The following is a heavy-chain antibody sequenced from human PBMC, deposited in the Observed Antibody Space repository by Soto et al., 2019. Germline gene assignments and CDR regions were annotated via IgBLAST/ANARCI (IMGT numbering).Heavy chain of an antibody. CDR2: IYYSGST. Sequence: SETLSLTCTVSGGSISSSSYYWGWIRQPPGKGLEWIGSIYYSGSTNYNPPLKSRVTISVDTSKNQFSLKLSSVTAADTAVYYCASTQGTRSRSIRRQDYYYGMDVWGQGTTVTVSS. J-gene: IGHJ6*02. D-gene: IGHD6-13*01. CDR1: GGSISSSSYY. CDR3: ASTQGTRSRSIRRQDYYYGMDV. V-gene: IGHV4-39*01.